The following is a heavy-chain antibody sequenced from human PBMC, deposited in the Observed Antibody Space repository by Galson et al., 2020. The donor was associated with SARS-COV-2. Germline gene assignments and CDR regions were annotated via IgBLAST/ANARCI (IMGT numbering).Heavy chain of an antibody. V-gene: IGHV1-24*01. J-gene: IGHJ4*02. CDR3: ATDFSYSSSWYLYY. CDR2: FDPDDGET. D-gene: IGHD6-13*01. Sequence: ASVKVSCKVSGYTLTELSMHWVRQAPGKGLEWMGGFDPDDGETIYAQKFQGRVTMTEDTSTDTAYMELSSLRSEDTAVYYCATDFSYSSSWYLYYWGQGTLVTVSS. CDR1: GYTLTELS.